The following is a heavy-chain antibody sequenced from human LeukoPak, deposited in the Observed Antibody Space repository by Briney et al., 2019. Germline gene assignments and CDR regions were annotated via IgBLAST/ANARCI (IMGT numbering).Heavy chain of an antibody. D-gene: IGHD3-22*01. J-gene: IGHJ3*02. Sequence: PSETLSLTCAVYGGSFSGYYWSWIRQPPGKGLEWIGYIYYSGSTNYNPSLKSRVTISVDTSKNQFSLKLSSVTAADTAVYYCARDGTSYYYDSSGNDAFDIWGQGTMVTVSS. CDR1: GGSFSGYY. V-gene: IGHV4-59*01. CDR2: IYYSGST. CDR3: ARDGTSYYYDSSGNDAFDI.